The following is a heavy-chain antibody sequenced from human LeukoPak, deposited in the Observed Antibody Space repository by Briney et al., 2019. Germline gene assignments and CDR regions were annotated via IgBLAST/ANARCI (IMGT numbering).Heavy chain of an antibody. CDR1: GYTFTCYY. V-gene: IGHV1-2*02. D-gene: IGHD2-2*01. CDR2: INPDSGGT. J-gene: IGHJ5*02. Sequence: GASVKVSCKASGYTFTCYYMHWVRQAPGQGLEWMGWINPDSGGTNYAQKFQGRVTMTRDTSISTAYMELSRLRSDDTAVYYCAREYCSSTSCSKGGWFDPWGQGTLVTVSS. CDR3: AREYCSSTSCSKGGWFDP.